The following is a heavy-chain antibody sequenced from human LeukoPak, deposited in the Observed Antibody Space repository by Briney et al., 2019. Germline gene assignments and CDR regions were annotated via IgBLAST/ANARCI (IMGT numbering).Heavy chain of an antibody. CDR2: IYHSEST. J-gene: IGHJ4*02. D-gene: IGHD2-15*01. V-gene: IGHV4-4*02. CDR1: GGSISSTNW. Sequence: SGTLSLTCAVSGGSISSTNWWNWVRQPPGKGLEWIGEIYHSESTNYNPSLQSRVTISVDKAKNHFSLRLSSVTAADTAVYYCASRKEDTGATSSCIGRSCFHLDNWGQGTLVTVSS. CDR3: ASRKEDTGATSSCIGRSCFHLDN.